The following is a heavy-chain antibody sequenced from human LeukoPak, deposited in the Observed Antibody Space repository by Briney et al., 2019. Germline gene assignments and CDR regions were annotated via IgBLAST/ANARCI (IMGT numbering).Heavy chain of an antibody. Sequence: PGGSLRLSCAASGFTFRSSDMHWVRQAPGKGLEWVAFIRYDGSNKYFADSVKGRFPISRDNSKNTLYLQMNSLRPEDTAVYYCAKKTMTTYNYYMDVWGKGTSVTISS. CDR3: AKKTMTTYNYYMDV. J-gene: IGHJ6*03. CDR2: IRYDGSNK. V-gene: IGHV3-30*02. CDR1: GFTFRSSD. D-gene: IGHD4-11*01.